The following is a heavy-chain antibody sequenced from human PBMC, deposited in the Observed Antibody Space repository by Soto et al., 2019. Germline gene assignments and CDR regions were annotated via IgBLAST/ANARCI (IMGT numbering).Heavy chain of an antibody. D-gene: IGHD2-2*01. CDR3: ARDLQDIVLVSDGMDV. Sequence: EVQLVESGGGLVQPGGFLRLSCAASGFNVSSKYLSWVRQAPGKGLEWVSVIYSGGSTYYADSVKGRFTISRDNSKNTLYLQMNSLRAEDTAVYYCARDLQDIVLVSDGMDVWGQGTTVTVSS. CDR1: GFNVSSKY. V-gene: IGHV3-66*01. CDR2: IYSGGST. J-gene: IGHJ6*02.